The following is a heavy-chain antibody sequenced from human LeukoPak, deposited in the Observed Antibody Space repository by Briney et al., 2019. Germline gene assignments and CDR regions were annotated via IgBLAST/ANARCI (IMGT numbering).Heavy chain of an antibody. D-gene: IGHD1-1*01. V-gene: IGHV1-18*04. CDR1: GHSFTSYG. J-gene: IGHJ5*02. CDR3: ARDLLGTIGTTARFDP. Sequence: GASVKVSCKASGHSFTSYGVSWVRQAPGQGLEWMGWISTYSGNTNYAQKFQGRVTMTTDTSTSTAYMELRSLRYDDTAVYYCARDLLGTIGTTARFDPWGQGTLVTVSS. CDR2: ISTYSGNT.